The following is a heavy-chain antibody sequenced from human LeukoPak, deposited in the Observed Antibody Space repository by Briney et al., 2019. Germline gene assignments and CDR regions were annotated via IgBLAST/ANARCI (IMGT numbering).Heavy chain of an antibody. CDR2: INSNSGDT. Sequence: ASVKVSCKASGYTFTDYYIHWVRQAPGQRLEWMGWINSNSGDTNYAQKFQGRVTMTRDTSIRTAYIELSRLTSDDTAVYYCVRQISSYWGQGTLVTVSS. CDR1: GYTFTDYY. D-gene: IGHD2/OR15-2a*01. CDR3: VRQISSY. V-gene: IGHV1-2*02. J-gene: IGHJ1*01.